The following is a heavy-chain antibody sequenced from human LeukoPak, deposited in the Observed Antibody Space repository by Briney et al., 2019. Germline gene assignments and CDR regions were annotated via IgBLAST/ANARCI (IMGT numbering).Heavy chain of an antibody. V-gene: IGHV3-7*01. J-gene: IGHJ4*02. CDR2: IKKDGSDK. CDR1: GFTFSSYE. Sequence: PGGPLRLSCAASGFTFSSYEMNWVRQAPGKGLEWVANIKKDGSDKYYVDSVKGRFTISRDNAKTSLYLQMNSLRAEDTAVYYCARDLSGVTGYTYGRGIDYWGQGTLVTVSS. CDR3: ARDLSGVTGYTYGRGIDY. D-gene: IGHD5-18*01.